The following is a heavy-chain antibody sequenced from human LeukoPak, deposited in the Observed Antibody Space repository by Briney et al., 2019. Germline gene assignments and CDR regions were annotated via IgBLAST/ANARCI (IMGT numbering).Heavy chain of an antibody. CDR2: ISYDGSNK. CDR1: GFTFSSYG. D-gene: IGHD6-19*01. Sequence: GGSLRLSCAASGFTFSSYGMHWVRQAPGKGLEWVAVISYDGSNKYYADSVKGRFTISRDNSKNTLYLQMNSLGAEDTAVYYCAKDWGQWLVRGYFDYWGQGTLVTVSS. V-gene: IGHV3-30*18. J-gene: IGHJ4*02. CDR3: AKDWGQWLVRGYFDY.